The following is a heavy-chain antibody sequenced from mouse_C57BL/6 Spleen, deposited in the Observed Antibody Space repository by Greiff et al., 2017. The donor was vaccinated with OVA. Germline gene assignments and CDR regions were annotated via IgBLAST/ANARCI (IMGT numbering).Heavy chain of an antibody. J-gene: IGHJ2*01. V-gene: IGHV1-72*01. Sequence: QVQLQQPGAELVKPGASVKLSGKDWGGAGPLYVMHWVKQRPGRGLEWIGRIDPNSGGTKYNEKFKSKATLTVDKPSSTAYMQLSSLTSEDSAVYYCARRGDSSGYEGYFDYWGQGTTLTVSS. CDR2: IDPNSGGT. D-gene: IGHD3-2*02. CDR3: ARRGDSSGYEGYFDY. CDR1: GGAGPLYV.